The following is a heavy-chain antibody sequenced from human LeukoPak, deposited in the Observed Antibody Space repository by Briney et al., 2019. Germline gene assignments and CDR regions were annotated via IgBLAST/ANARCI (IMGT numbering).Heavy chain of an antibody. CDR1: GYSFTNYW. J-gene: IGHJ3*02. V-gene: IGHV5-51*01. Sequence: GESLKISCKGSGYSFTNYWIGWVRQMPGKGLEWMGIIYPDDSDTRNSPSLQGQVTISADKSISTAYLQWSSLKASDTAMYYCARRSKSYSSGWYDAFDMWGQGTMVTVSS. CDR2: IYPDDSDT. D-gene: IGHD6-19*01. CDR3: ARRSKSYSSGWYDAFDM.